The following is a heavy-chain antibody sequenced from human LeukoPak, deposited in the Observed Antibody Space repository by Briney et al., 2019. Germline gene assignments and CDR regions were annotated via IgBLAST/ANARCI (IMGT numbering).Heavy chain of an antibody. CDR1: GFTFSSYG. V-gene: IGHV3-30*02. CDR2: IRYDGSNK. J-gene: IGHJ4*02. D-gene: IGHD3-10*01. Sequence: GGSLRLSCAASGFTFSSYGMHWVRQAPGKGLEWVAFIRYDGSNKYYADSVKGRFTISRDNSKNTLYLQMNSLRAEDTAVYYCAKFYYYGSGSPTVDYWGQGTLVTVSS. CDR3: AKFYYYGSGSPTVDY.